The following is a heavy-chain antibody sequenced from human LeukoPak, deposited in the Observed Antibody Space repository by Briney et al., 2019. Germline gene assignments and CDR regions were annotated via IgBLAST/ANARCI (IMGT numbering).Heavy chain of an antibody. CDR2: IGDSGSST. CDR3: AKDRISYGYYFDY. J-gene: IGHJ4*02. V-gene: IGHV3-23*01. Sequence: GGSLRLSCAASGFTFSKYAMSWVRQVPGKGLEWVSSIGDSGSSTYYADSVKGRFIISRDNSKNTLYLQMSSLRAEDTAVYYCAKDRISYGYYFDYWGQGTLVTVSS. CDR1: GFTFSKYA. D-gene: IGHD5-18*01.